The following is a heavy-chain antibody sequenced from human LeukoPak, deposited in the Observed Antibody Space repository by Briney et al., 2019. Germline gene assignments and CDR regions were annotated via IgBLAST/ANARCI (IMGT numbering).Heavy chain of an antibody. CDR1: GFSFDEYG. V-gene: IGHV3-23*01. CDR3: AKYSHDSSGSYDY. CDR2: ISGSDGST. D-gene: IGHD3-22*01. Sequence: GGSLRLSCAASGFSFDEYGMSWVRQAPGKGLEWVSGISGSDGSTYYADSVKGRFTISRDNSKNTLYLQMNSLRAEDTAVYYCAKYSHDSSGSYDYWGQGTLVTVSS. J-gene: IGHJ4*02.